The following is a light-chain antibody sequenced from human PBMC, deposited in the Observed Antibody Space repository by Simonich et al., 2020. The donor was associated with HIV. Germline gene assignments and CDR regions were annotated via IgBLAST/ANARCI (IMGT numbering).Light chain of an antibody. CDR3: QQYDTFPYT. Sequence: DIQMTQSPSSLSASVGDKVTITCQASQDLSNYLNWYHQKSGKAPKLLIYDASNLKTGVPSRFSGSGSGTDFTFTISSLQPEDIATYYCQQYDTFPYTFGQGTKLEIK. J-gene: IGKJ2*01. CDR1: QDLSNY. CDR2: DAS. V-gene: IGKV1-33*01.